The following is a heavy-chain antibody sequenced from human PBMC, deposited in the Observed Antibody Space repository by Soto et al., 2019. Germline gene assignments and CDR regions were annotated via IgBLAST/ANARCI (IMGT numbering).Heavy chain of an antibody. CDR1: GYTFTSYG. D-gene: IGHD5-18*01. CDR2: ISAYNGDT. CDR3: ARADSQLWLDYYYYGMDV. V-gene: IGHV1-18*04. Sequence: ASVKVSCKASGYTFTSYGISWVRQAPGQGLEWMGWISAYNGDTNYAQKLQGRVTMTTDTSTSTAYMELRSLRSDDTAVYYCARADSQLWLDYYYYGMDVWGQGTTVTVSS. J-gene: IGHJ6*02.